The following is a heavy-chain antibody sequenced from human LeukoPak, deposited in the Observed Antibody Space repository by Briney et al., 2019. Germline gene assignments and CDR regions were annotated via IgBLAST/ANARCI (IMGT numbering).Heavy chain of an antibody. J-gene: IGHJ4*02. CDR2: ISYDGSNK. CDR1: GFTFSSYA. D-gene: IGHD6-13*01. CDR3: ARDLDSSSWYCDY. V-gene: IGHV3-30-3*01. Sequence: WSLRLSCAASGFTFSSYAMHWVRQAPGKGLEWVAVISYDGSNKYYADSVKCGFTISRDNSKITLYLQMNSLRAEDTAVYYCARDLDSSSWYCDYWGQGTLVTVSS.